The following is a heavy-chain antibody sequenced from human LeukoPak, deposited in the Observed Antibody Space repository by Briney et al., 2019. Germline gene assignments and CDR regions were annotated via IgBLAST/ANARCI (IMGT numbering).Heavy chain of an antibody. J-gene: IGHJ4*02. V-gene: IGHV3-74*01. CDR2: INSDGSST. CDR3: AKGGSRHADY. Sequence: GSLRLSCAASGVTFSSYWMHWVRHAPGKGLVWVSRINSDGSSTNYADSVKGPFPISRDNAKNTLYLQMNSLRAEDTAVYFCAKGGSRHADYWGQGTLVTVPS. D-gene: IGHD6-13*01. CDR1: GVTFSSYW.